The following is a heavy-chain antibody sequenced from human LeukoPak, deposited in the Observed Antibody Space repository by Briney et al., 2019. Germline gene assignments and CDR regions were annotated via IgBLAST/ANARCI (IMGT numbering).Heavy chain of an antibody. D-gene: IGHD3-16*01. V-gene: IGHV1-3*01. CDR3: ARGTYYDGRPYGMDV. J-gene: IGHJ6*02. CDR2: INAANGNT. Sequence: GASVKVSCKASGYTFTSYGMQWVRQAPGQGLEWMGWINAANGNTKYSQKFQDRVTITRDPSARTAYMEVNSLRSEDTAVYYCARGTYYDGRPYGMDVWGQGTTVIVSS. CDR1: GYTFTSYG.